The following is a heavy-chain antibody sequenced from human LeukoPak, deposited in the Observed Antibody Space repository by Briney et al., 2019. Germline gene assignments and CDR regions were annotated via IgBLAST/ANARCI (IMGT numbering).Heavy chain of an antibody. CDR2: ISGSGGT. J-gene: IGHJ4*02. D-gene: IGHD4-23*01. Sequence: GGSLRLSCAAAGFTFNNYAMSWVRQAPGKGLEWVSAISGSGGTYYADSVKGRFIIPRDNSKNTLYLQMNSLRAEDTAIYYCAKHPSVGNFEYWGQGTLVTVSS. CDR1: GFTFNNYA. CDR3: AKHPSVGNFEY. V-gene: IGHV3-23*01.